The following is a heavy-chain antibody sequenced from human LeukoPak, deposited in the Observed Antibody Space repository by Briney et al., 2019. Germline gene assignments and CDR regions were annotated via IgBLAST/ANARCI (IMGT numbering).Heavy chain of an antibody. CDR2: IYPADSDT. CDR3: ARWMFYYGSGVFHYHGMDV. Sequence: GESLKISCKGSGYSFTSQWIGWVRQMPGKGLEWMGIIYPADSDTKYSPSFQGQVTVSADKSISTAYLQWSSLKASDTAIYYCARWMFYYGSGVFHYHGMDVWGQGTTVTVSS. V-gene: IGHV5-51*01. J-gene: IGHJ6*02. CDR1: GYSFTSQW. D-gene: IGHD3-10*01.